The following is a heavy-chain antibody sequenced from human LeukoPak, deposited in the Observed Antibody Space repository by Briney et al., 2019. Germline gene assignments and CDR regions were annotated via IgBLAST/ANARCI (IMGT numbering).Heavy chain of an antibody. CDR2: INPSGGST. Sequence: ASVKVSCKASGYTFSIYYMHWVRQAPGQGLEWMGAINPSGGSTSYAQKFQGRVIMTRDMSTSTVYMDLSSLRSGDTAVYYCARGGGEVTTPAFDIWGQGTMVTVSS. D-gene: IGHD4-17*01. V-gene: IGHV1-46*01. CDR3: ARGGGEVTTPAFDI. J-gene: IGHJ3*02. CDR1: GYTFSIYY.